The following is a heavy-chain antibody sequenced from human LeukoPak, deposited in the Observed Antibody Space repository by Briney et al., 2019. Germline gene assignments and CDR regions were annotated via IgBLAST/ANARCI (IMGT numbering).Heavy chain of an antibody. CDR3: ARGGYYDSSGYPEDY. CDR1: GFTFSSYA. J-gene: IGHJ4*02. V-gene: IGHV3-23*01. CDR2: ISGSGGST. D-gene: IGHD3-22*01. Sequence: GGSLRLSCAASGFTFSSYAMSWVRQAPGKGLEWVSAISGSGGSTYYADSVKGRFTISRDNSKNTLYLQMNSLRAEDTAVYYCARGGYYDSSGYPEDYWGQGTLVTVSS.